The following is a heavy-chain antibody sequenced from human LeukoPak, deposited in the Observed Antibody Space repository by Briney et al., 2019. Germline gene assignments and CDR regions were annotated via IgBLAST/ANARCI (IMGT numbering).Heavy chain of an antibody. CDR3: ARDVLVVPAAINYYGMDV. D-gene: IGHD2-2*02. V-gene: IGHV3-74*01. CDR1: GFTFSSYW. J-gene: IGHJ6*02. CDR2: INTDGSST. Sequence: PGGSLRLSCAASGFTFSSYWMHWVRQAPGKGLVWVSRINTDGSSTSYADSVKGRFTISRDNSKNTLYLQMNSLRAEDTAVYYCARDVLVVPAAINYYGMDVWGQGTTVTVSS.